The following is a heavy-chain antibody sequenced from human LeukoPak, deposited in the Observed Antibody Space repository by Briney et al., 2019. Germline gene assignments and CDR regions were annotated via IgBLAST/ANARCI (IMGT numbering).Heavy chain of an antibody. J-gene: IGHJ4*02. D-gene: IGHD3-10*01. Sequence: GGSLRLSCAASGFTFSSYAMMWVRQAPGKGLKWVSSITGSGDGTYYADSVRGRFTISRDNSKNTLYLQVNSLRAEDTAVYFCVKGFVHPTYYFEYWGQGTLVTVSS. CDR2: ITGSGDGT. CDR3: VKGFVHPTYYFEY. V-gene: IGHV3-23*01. CDR1: GFTFSSYA.